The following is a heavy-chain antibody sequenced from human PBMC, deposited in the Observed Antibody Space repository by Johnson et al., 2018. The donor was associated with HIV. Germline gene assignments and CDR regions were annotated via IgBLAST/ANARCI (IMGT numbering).Heavy chain of an antibody. Sequence: QVQLVESGGGVVQPGRSLRLSCAASGFTFSSYGMHWVRQAPGKGLEWVAVISYVGTNEYYADSVKGRFTISRDNSKNTLYLQMNSLTAEDTAVYYCATFYYYNRDYYELASFLTDASDMWGQGTMVTVSS. CDR1: GFTFSSYG. D-gene: IGHD3-22*01. CDR2: ISYVGTNE. J-gene: IGHJ3*02. V-gene: IGHV3-30*03. CDR3: ATFYYYNRDYYELASFLTDASDM.